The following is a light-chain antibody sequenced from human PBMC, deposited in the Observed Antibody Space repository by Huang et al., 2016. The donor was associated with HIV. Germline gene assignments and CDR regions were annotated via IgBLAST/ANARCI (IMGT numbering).Light chain of an antibody. V-gene: IGKV3-11*01. CDR1: QSVNSN. J-gene: IGKJ4*01. CDR2: DAY. CDR3: HQRSSWPLT. Sequence: EIVLTQSPATLSLSPGERATLSCRASQSVNSNLAWYQPKPGQAPRLLIYDAYNRAAGIPARFSGSGSGTDFTLTINSLEPEDFAVYYCHQRSSWPLTFGGGTRVEIK.